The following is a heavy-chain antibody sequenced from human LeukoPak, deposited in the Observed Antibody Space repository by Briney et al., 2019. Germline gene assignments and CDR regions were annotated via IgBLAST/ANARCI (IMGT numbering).Heavy chain of an antibody. CDR2: IYTTGRT. D-gene: IGHD3-16*02. CDR3: ARAGYTISSYRFDY. Sequence: SETLSLNCSVSGGSINSYWWSWIRQPAGKGLEFIGLIYTTGRTNYNPSLKSRVSMSVDTSKNKFSLELRSVTAADTAVYSCARAGYTISSYRFDYWGQGALVTVSS. V-gene: IGHV4-4*07. CDR1: GGSINSYW. J-gene: IGHJ4*02.